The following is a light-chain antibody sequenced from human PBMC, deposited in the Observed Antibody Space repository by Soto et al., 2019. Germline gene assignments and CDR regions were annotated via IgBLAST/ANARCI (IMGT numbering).Light chain of an antibody. Sequence: QSALTQPASVSGSPGQSITISCTGTSSDVGAYNYVSWYQQHPGNAPKLMIYDVNIRPSGVSNRFSGSKSGNTASLTISGLQAEDEADYYCTSWTTSTTMTFGGGTKVTVL. V-gene: IGLV2-14*01. J-gene: IGLJ2*01. CDR2: DVN. CDR3: TSWTTSTTMT. CDR1: SSDVGAYNY.